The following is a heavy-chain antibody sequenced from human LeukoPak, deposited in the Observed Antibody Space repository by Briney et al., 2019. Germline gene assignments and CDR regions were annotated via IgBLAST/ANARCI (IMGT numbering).Heavy chain of an antibody. J-gene: IGHJ4*02. CDR1: GGSISSGGYY. Sequence: SETLSLTSTVSGGSISSGGYYWSWIRQPPGKGLEWIGYIYYSGSTNYNPSLKSRVTISLDTSKNQFSLKLSSVTAADTAVYYCARSTWLLDKWGQGTLVTVSS. V-gene: IGHV4-61*08. D-gene: IGHD3-22*01. CDR3: ARSTWLLDK. CDR2: IYYSGST.